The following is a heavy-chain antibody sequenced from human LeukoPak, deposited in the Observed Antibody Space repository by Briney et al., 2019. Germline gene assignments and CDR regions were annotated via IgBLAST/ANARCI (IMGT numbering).Heavy chain of an antibody. CDR3: ARPAAGDLSPFDH. D-gene: IGHD7-27*01. CDR2: VHYSGST. J-gene: IGHJ4*02. Sequence: SETLSLTCTVSGGSISSSRYYWGWIRQPPGKGLEWIGSVHYSGSTHFNPSLKSRLSISVDTSKNQFSLKLNSVTAADTAVYYCARPAAGDLSPFDHWGQGTLVPVPS. CDR1: GGSISSSRYY. V-gene: IGHV4-39*01.